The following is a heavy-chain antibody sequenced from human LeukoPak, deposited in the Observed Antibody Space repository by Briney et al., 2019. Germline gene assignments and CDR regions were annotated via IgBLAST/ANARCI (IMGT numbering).Heavy chain of an antibody. CDR3: ARDLVIFGVANYYGMDV. D-gene: IGHD3-3*01. CDR2: VSSDGSNK. Sequence: GRSLRLSCAASGFTFSIYGMYWVRQAPGKGLEWVALVSSDGSNKYYPDSVKGRFTISRDNPKNTLYLQMNSLRAEDTAVYYCARDLVIFGVANYYGMDVWGQGTTVTVSS. V-gene: IGHV3-30*03. J-gene: IGHJ6*02. CDR1: GFTFSIYG.